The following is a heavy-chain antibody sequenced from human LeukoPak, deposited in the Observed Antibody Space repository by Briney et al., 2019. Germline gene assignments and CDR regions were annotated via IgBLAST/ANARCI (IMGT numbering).Heavy chain of an antibody. CDR3: AREPHYCSGGSCYSNYYGMDV. Sequence: PSETLSLTCTVSGGSISSYYWSWIRQPPGKGLEWIGYIYYSGSTNYNPSLKSRDTISVDTSKNQFSLKLSSVTAADTAVYYCAREPHYCSGGSCYSNYYGMDVWGQGTTVTVSS. CDR1: GGSISSYY. CDR2: IYYSGST. V-gene: IGHV4-59*01. J-gene: IGHJ6*02. D-gene: IGHD2-15*01.